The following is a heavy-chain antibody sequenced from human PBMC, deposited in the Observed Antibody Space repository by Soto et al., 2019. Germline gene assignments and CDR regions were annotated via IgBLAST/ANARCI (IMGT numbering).Heavy chain of an antibody. CDR2: IYYSGST. D-gene: IGHD2-2*01. J-gene: IGHJ4*02. CDR3: ARSCSSNSWYHDY. V-gene: IGHV4-59*08. Sequence: SETLCLTCTISGGSISSYYWSWIRQPPGKGLEWIGYIYYSGSTNYNPSLKSRVTISVDTSKNQFSLKLSSVTAADTAVYYCARSCSSNSWYHDYWGQGTLVTVSS. CDR1: GGSISSYY.